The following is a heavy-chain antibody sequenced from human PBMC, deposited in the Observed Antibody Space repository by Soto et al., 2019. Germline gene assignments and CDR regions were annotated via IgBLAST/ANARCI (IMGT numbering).Heavy chain of an antibody. CDR2: IFYGGTT. Sequence: EVQLVETGGGLVQPGGSLRLSCAASGFNVSYNYISWVRQPPVQGLEWVSVIFYGGTTFYAESVKGRFTISRDNSKNMVYLQMNSLRVEDTAVYYCGSIAVAEGFDPWGQGTLVTVSS. J-gene: IGHJ5*02. CDR3: GSIAVAEGFDP. D-gene: IGHD6-19*01. V-gene: IGHV3-53*02. CDR1: GFNVSYNY.